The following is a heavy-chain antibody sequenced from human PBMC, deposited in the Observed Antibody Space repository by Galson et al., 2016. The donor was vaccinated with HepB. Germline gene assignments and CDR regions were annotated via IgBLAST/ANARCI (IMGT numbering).Heavy chain of an antibody. Sequence: APGKGLEWVSSISSGSDYIFYSDLVKGRFTISRDNSKNSLYLQMHSLRAEDTAVYYCARDRSDDAFDIWGQGTMVTVSS. CDR3: ARDRSDDAFDI. CDR2: ISSGSDYI. V-gene: IGHV3-21*01. J-gene: IGHJ3*02.